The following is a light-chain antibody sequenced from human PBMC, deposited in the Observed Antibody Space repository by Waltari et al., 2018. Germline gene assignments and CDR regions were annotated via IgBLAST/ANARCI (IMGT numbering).Light chain of an antibody. CDR3: QQYNSYSPMYT. CDR1: QRISSW. V-gene: IGKV1-5*01. J-gene: IGKJ2*01. Sequence: DIQMTQSPSTLSASVGDRVTIPCRPSQRISSWLAWFQQKPGKAPKLLIYDASSLESGVPSRFSGSGSGTEFTLTISSLQPDDFATYYCQQYNSYSPMYTFGQGTKLEIK. CDR2: DAS.